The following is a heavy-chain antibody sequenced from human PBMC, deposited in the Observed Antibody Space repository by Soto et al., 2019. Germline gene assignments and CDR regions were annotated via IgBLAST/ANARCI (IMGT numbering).Heavy chain of an antibody. Sequence: SETLSLTCPVSGASISSSVDYWWAWIRRPPGRGLEWIGSIHYIENTLYNPSLSSRLTISVDTSENQFSLNLSSVTAADTAVYYCARYRRYSSSSEPRIYYYYMDVWGKGTTVTVSS. J-gene: IGHJ6*03. V-gene: IGHV4-39*07. CDR3: ARYRRYSSSSEPRIYYYYMDV. CDR2: IHYIENT. CDR1: GASISSSVDY. D-gene: IGHD6-6*01.